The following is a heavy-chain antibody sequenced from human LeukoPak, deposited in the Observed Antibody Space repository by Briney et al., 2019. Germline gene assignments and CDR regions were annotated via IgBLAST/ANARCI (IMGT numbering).Heavy chain of an antibody. CDR1: GFNFDIHA. J-gene: IGHJ6*02. Sequence: GGSLRLSCAASGFNFDIHAMNWVRQAPGKGLEWVSSISSSSNYIFYGDSVKGRFTISRDNAKNSLYLQMNSLRAEDTAVYYCAREGYSSSWYIYYYYGMDVWGQGTTVTVSS. CDR2: ISSSSNYI. D-gene: IGHD6-13*01. CDR3: AREGYSSSWYIYYYYGMDV. V-gene: IGHV3-21*01.